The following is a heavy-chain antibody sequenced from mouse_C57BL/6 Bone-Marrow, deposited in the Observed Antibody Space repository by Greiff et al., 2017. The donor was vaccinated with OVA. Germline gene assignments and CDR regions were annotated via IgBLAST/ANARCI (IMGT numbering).Heavy chain of an antibody. D-gene: IGHD1-1*01. CDR1: GYTFTDYE. CDR2: IDPETGGT. CDR3: TSGFITTVVATGADYAMDY. Sequence: QVQLQQSGAELVRPGASVTLSCKASGYTFTDYEMHWVKQTPVHGLEWIGAIDPETGGTAYNQKFKGKAILTADKSSSTAYMELRSLTSEDSAVYYCTSGFITTVVATGADYAMDYWGQGTSVTVSS. J-gene: IGHJ4*01. V-gene: IGHV1-15*01.